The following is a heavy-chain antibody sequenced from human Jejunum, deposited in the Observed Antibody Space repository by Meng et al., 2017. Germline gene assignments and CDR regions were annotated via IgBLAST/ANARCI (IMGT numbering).Heavy chain of an antibody. D-gene: IGHD2-21*01. Sequence: GPGQCNLSGTLSLTCAVSGGSITSTKWWSWVRQTPGKGLEWIGEVFHSGTPNYNPSLMSRLTMSVDKSKNQFSLNLTSVTAADTAVYYCASRPVGIRTYYFDCWGQGTLVTVSS. V-gene: IGHV4-4*02. J-gene: IGHJ4*02. CDR2: VFHSGTP. CDR3: ASRPVGIRTYYFDC. CDR1: GGSITSTKW.